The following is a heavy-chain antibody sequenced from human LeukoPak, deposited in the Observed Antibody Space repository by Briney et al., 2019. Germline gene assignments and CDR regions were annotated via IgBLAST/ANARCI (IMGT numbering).Heavy chain of an antibody. D-gene: IGHD2-2*01. CDR2: ISSSSSYT. CDR3: ARDRPAGTAASYYYYGMDV. Sequence: PGGSLRLSCAASGFTFSDYYMSWIRQAPGKGLEWVSYISSSSSYTNYADSVKGRFTISRDNAKNSLYLQMNGLRAEDTAVYYCARDRPAGTAASYYYYGMDVWGKGTTVTVSS. CDR1: GFTFSDYY. V-gene: IGHV3-11*06. J-gene: IGHJ6*04.